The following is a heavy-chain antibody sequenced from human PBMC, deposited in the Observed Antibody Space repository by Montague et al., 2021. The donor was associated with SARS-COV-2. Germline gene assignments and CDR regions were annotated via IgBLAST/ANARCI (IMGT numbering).Heavy chain of an antibody. J-gene: IGHJ5*02. Sequence: SETLSLTCTVSGGSISSSSYYWGWIRQPPGKGLEWIGSIYCSGSTYYNPSLKSRVTISVDTSKNQLSLKLSSGTAADTAVYYCARQGDQLLLEYWFDPWGQGTLVTVSS. D-gene: IGHD2-2*01. CDR2: IYCSGST. V-gene: IGHV4-39*01. CDR1: GGSISSSSYY. CDR3: ARQGDQLLLEYWFDP.